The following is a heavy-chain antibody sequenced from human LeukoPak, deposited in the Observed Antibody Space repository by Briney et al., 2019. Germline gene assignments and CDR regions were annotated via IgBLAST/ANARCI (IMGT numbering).Heavy chain of an antibody. CDR2: INSNGGST. J-gene: IGHJ4*02. CDR3: ARWAVSGKGGLDY. D-gene: IGHD6-19*01. CDR1: GFTFSSSA. Sequence: GGSLRLSCAASGFTFSSSAMHWVRQAPGKGLEHVSAINSNGGSTYYADSVKGRFTISRDNSKNTLYLQMGILRAEDMAVYYCARWAVSGKGGLDYWGQGILVTVSS. V-gene: IGHV3-64*02.